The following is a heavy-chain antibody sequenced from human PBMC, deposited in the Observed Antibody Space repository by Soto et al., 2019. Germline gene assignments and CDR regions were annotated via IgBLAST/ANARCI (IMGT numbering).Heavy chain of an antibody. D-gene: IGHD4-4*01. CDR3: ARLGLPDSNYAVGYYYYGMDV. V-gene: IGHV5-51*01. CDR2: IYPGDCDT. CDR1: GYSFTSYW. J-gene: IGHJ6*02. Sequence: GGSLKISCKSSGYSFTSYWLARVRQMPGKGPEWMGIIYPGDCDTRYSPSFQGQLTISADKSISTAYLQWGSPKASDTAMYYCARLGLPDSNYAVGYYYYGMDVWGQGTTVTAP.